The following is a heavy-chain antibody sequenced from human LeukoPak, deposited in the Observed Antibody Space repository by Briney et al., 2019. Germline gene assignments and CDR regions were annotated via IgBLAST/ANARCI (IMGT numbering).Heavy chain of an antibody. D-gene: IGHD2-15*01. CDR1: GGSFSGYY. Sequence: SETLSLTCAVYGGSFSGYYWSWIRQPPGKGLEWIGEINHSGSTNYNPSLKSRVTISVDTSKNQFSLKLSSVTAADTAVYYCARGHPGLPSARRLFDLNLRAFDYWGQGTLVTVSS. CDR2: INHSGST. CDR3: ARGHPGLPSARRLFDLNLRAFDY. V-gene: IGHV4-34*01. J-gene: IGHJ4*02.